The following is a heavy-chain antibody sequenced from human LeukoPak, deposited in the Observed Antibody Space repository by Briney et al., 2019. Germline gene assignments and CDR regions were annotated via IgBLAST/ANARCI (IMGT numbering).Heavy chain of an antibody. D-gene: IGHD4-17*01. J-gene: IGHJ4*02. CDR2: IYYSGST. V-gene: IGHV4-39*01. CDR1: GGSISSSSYY. CDR3: ARLIDYGDSYYFDY. Sequence: SETLSLTCTVSGGSISSSSYYWGWIRQPPGKGLEWIGSIYYSGSTYYDPSLKSRVTISVDTSKSQFSLKLSSVTAADTAVYYCARLIDYGDSYYFDYWGQGTLVTVSS.